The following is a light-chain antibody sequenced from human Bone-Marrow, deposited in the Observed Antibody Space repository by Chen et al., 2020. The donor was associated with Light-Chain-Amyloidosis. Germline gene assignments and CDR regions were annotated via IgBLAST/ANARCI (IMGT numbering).Light chain of an antibody. V-gene: IGKV1-5*03. CDR3: QQYYSYPYS. CDR1: QSINSW. CDR2: KAS. Sequence: DIQMTQSPSTLSASVGDRVTITCRASQSINSWLAWYQQKPGKAPKLLMYKASTLESGVPSSFSGSGSGTEFTLTISSLQADDLATYYCQQYYSYPYSFGQWTKLEIK. J-gene: IGKJ2*03.